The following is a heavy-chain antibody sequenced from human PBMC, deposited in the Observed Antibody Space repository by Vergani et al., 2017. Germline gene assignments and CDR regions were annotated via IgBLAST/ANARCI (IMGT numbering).Heavy chain of an antibody. D-gene: IGHD3-16*01. CDR3: ARQFWVSQGVGAFET. Sequence: QVQLQESGPGLVKPSETLSLTCSVSGYSISRGYYWGWIRQPPGKGLEWIATVFHSGSAYYNPSLRRRVTISVETSKNQSSLRLTTLTAAATAVYYGARQFWVSQGVGAFETWGRGTEVSVSS. V-gene: IGHV4-38-2*02. CDR2: VFHSGSA. CDR1: GYSISRGYY. J-gene: IGHJ3*02.